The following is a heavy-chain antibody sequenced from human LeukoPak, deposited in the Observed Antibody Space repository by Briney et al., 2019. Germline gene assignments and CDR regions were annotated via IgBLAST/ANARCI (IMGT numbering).Heavy chain of an antibody. D-gene: IGHD1-1*01. J-gene: IGHJ4*02. CDR2: IYYGGSNI. CDR3: ARDWKTNSFDY. Sequence: PGGSLRLSCAASEFTFTTYGMHWVRQAPGKGLEWVAFIYYGGSNIYNADYVKGRFTISRDISKNTLYLQMDSLRAEDTAIYYCARDWKTNSFDYWGQGTLVTVSS. V-gene: IGHV3-33*01. CDR1: EFTFTTYG.